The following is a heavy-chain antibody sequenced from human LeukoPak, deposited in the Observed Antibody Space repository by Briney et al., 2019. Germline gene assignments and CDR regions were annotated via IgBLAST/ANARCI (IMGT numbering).Heavy chain of an antibody. D-gene: IGHD2-21*01. CDR3: GCGPSRYYFDY. Sequence: AASVKVSCKASGYTFTSYGISWVRQAPGQGLEWMGWISAYNGNTNYAQKFQGRVTITADESTSTAYMEPSSLRSEDTAVYYCGCGPSRYYFDYWGQGTLVTVSS. CDR1: GYTFTSYG. CDR2: ISAYNGNT. V-gene: IGHV1-18*01. J-gene: IGHJ4*02.